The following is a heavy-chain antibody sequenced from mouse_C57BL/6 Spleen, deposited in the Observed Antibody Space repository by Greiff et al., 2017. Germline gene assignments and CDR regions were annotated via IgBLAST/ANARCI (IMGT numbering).Heavy chain of an antibody. CDR2: IDPHSGGT. J-gene: IGHJ2*01. CDR1: GYTFTSYW. CDR3: ARLGGNPLGD. Sequence: VQLQQSGAELVKPGASVKLSCKASGYTFTSYWMHWVKQRPGRGLEWIGRIDPHSGGTKYNEKFKSKATLTVDKPSSTAYMQRISLASEDSAVYDCARLGGNPLGDWGQGTTLTVSS. D-gene: IGHD3-3*01. V-gene: IGHV1-72*01.